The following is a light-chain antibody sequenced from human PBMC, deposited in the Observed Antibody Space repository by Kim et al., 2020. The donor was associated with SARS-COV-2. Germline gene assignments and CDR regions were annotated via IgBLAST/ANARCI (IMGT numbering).Light chain of an antibody. CDR2: DAS. J-gene: IGKJ2*02. CDR1: QSVSNY. CDR3: QQRSKWCT. V-gene: IGKV3-11*01. Sequence: SLSPGERATLSCRVSQSVSNYLAWYQQKPGQAPRLLIYDASNRATGIPARFSGSGSGTDFTLTISSLEPEDFAVYYCQQRSKWCTFGQGTKVDIK.